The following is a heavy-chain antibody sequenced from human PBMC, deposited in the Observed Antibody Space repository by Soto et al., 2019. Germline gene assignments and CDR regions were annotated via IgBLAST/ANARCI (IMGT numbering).Heavy chain of an antibody. CDR2: IIPILGIA. Sequence: VNRYRKGVGGAFSSYTSGWVRMETRQGLEWMGRIIPILGIANYAQKFQGRVTITADKSTSTAYMELSSLRSEDTAVYYCANDFGRGYSYGYDHYSCGMDVWGQGTTVTV. CDR3: ANDFGRGYSYGYDHYSCGMDV. V-gene: IGHV1-69*02. J-gene: IGHJ6*02. CDR1: GGAFSSYT. D-gene: IGHD5-18*01.